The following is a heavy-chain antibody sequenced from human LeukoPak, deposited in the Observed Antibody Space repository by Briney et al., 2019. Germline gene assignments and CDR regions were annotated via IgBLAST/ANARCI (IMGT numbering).Heavy chain of an antibody. CDR2: IYYSEST. V-gene: IGHV4-59*01. D-gene: IGHD5-18*01. J-gene: IGHJ4*02. CDR1: GSSISSYY. CDR3: ASSTSGYIYAYYFDY. Sequence: SETLSLTCTVSGSSISSYYWSWIRQPPGKGLEWIAYIYYSESTNYNPSLKSRVTISVDTSRNQFSLKLSSMTAADIAVYYCASSTSGYIYAYYFDYWGKGTLVTVSS.